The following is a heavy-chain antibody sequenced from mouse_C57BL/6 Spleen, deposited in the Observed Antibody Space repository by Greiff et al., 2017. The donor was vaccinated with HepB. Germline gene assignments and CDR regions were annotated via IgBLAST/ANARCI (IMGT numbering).Heavy chain of an antibody. Sequence: VQLVESGPDLVQPSQSLSITCTVSGFSLTSYGVHWVRQSPGKGLEWLGVIWSGGRTDDNAAFISRLSISKDNYKSQVCFKMNSLQADDTSIYYCARIYDYVDAMDYWGQGTSVTVSS. CDR2: IWSGGRT. CDR3: ARIYDYVDAMDY. D-gene: IGHD2-4*01. V-gene: IGHV2-2*01. J-gene: IGHJ4*01. CDR1: GFSLTSYG.